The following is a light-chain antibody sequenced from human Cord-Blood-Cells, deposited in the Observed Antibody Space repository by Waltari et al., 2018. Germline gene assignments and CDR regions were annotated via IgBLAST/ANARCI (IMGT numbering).Light chain of an antibody. CDR2: DVS. J-gene: IGLJ3*02. CDR1: SSDVGGYNY. V-gene: IGLV2-14*01. CDR3: SSYTSSSTWV. Sequence: QSALTQPASVSGSPGQSITISCTGTSSDVGGYNYVPWYQQHPGKGPKLMIYDVSNRPSGVSNRFSGSKSGNTASLTISGLQAEDEADYYCSSYTSSSTWVFGGGTKLTVL.